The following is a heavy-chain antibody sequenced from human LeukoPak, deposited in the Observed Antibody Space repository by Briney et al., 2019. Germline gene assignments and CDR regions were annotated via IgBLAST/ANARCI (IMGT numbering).Heavy chain of an antibody. V-gene: IGHV4-34*01. CDR1: GGSLSGYY. CDR3: ARQSICSATSCYDWFGP. D-gene: IGHD2-15*01. CDR2: INHSGST. Sequence: SETLSLTCAVSGGSLSGYYWSWLRQSPGKGLEWIGEINHSGSTNYNPSLKSRVAISVDTSKNQFSLNLSSVTAADTAVYYCARQSICSATSCYDWFGPWGHGTLVTVSP. J-gene: IGHJ5*02.